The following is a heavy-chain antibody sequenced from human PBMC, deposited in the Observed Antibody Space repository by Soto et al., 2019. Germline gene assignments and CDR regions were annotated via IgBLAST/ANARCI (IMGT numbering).Heavy chain of an antibody. J-gene: IGHJ4*02. Sequence: AASVKGSWKAAGYTLTGYYMHWVRQAPGQGLEWMGWINPNSGGTNYAQKFQGRVTMTRDTSISTAYMELSRLRSDDTAVYYCTSYTAVAGTLDFDYWGQGTLVTVSS. CDR1: GYTLTGYY. CDR3: TSYTAVAGTLDFDY. D-gene: IGHD6-19*01. V-gene: IGHV1-2*02. CDR2: INPNSGGT.